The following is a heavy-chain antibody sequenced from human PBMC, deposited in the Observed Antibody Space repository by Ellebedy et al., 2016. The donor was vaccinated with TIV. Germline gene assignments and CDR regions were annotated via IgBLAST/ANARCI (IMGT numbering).Heavy chain of an antibody. V-gene: IGHV3-72*01. CDR3: VSGYCRGGSCSSGWGH. CDR2: ARSKAKSYTT. D-gene: IGHD2-15*01. J-gene: IGHJ4*02. CDR1: GFSFSDHD. Sequence: GGSLRLSCAASGFSFSDHDMDWVRQALGKGLEWVGRARSKAKSYTTEYAASVKGRFTISRVDSKNSLYLQMKSLKTEDTAVYYCVSGYCRGGSCSSGWGHWGQGTLVTVSS.